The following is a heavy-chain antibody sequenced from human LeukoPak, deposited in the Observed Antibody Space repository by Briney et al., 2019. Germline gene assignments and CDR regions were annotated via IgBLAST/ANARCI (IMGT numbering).Heavy chain of an antibody. CDR3: ASSPGYCSGGSCYSHWYFDL. Sequence: PSETLSLTCTVSGGSISSGGYSWSWIRQPPGKGLEWIRYIYHSGSTYYNPSLKSRVTISVDRSKNQFSLKLSSVTAADTAVYYCASSPGYCSGGSCYSHWYFDLWGRGTLVTVSS. J-gene: IGHJ2*01. V-gene: IGHV4-30-2*01. CDR2: IYHSGST. D-gene: IGHD2-15*01. CDR1: GGSISSGGYS.